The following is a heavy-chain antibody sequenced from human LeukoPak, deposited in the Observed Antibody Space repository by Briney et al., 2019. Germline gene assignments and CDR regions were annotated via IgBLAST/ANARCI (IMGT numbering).Heavy chain of an antibody. D-gene: IGHD6-19*01. CDR2: IKNDGSET. J-gene: IGHJ4*02. Sequence: GGSLRLSCAASGFNFRDHWMDWVRQAPGKGLEWVGHIKNDGSETYYLDSLKGRFSISRDNTNNALYLQMNSLRVEDTAVYYCVKNDGWFHLAQWGQGTLVTVSS. CDR3: VKNDGWFHLAQ. V-gene: IGHV3-7*03. CDR1: GFNFRDHW.